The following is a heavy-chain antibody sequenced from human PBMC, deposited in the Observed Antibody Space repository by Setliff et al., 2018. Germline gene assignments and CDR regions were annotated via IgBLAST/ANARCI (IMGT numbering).Heavy chain of an antibody. D-gene: IGHD1-26*01. Sequence: PSETLSLTCTVSGGSISTGPYYWTWIRQSAERGLEWIGQIFSRGSMNYRPSLSSRVTISADSSTNQFSLQLVSVTASDTAVYYCARGDSSGNNYPVLDYWGQGILVTVSS. CDR3: ARGDSSGNNYPVLDY. CDR1: GGSISTGPYY. J-gene: IGHJ4*02. CDR2: IFSRGSM. V-gene: IGHV4-61*09.